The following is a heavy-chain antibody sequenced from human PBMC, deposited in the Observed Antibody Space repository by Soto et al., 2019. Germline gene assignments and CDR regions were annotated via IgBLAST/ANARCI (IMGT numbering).Heavy chain of an antibody. D-gene: IGHD2-21*02. CDR2: VNPSGGHT. J-gene: IGHJ4*02. CDR3: ASGGHVVVVTASLDY. Sequence: QVQLVQSGAEVKKPGASVKVSCKASGDTFTDYYIHWVRQAPGQGLEWMGTVNPSGGHTTYAQCFRGRMAITRDTSANTDCMEVSRLTAEDTAMYYCASGGHVVVVTASLDYWGQGTHVTVAS. CDR1: GDTFTDYY. V-gene: IGHV1-46*01.